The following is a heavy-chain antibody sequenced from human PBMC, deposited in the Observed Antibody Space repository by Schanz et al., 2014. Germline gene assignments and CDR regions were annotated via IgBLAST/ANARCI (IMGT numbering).Heavy chain of an antibody. CDR2: IIPILGIT. V-gene: IGHV1-69*02. CDR3: ARGLGDERWLDLNEAFDI. J-gene: IGHJ3*02. CDR1: GGTFSSYT. Sequence: QVQLVQSGAEEMKPGSSVKVSCKASGGTFSSYTINWVRQAPGQGLEWMGRIIPILGITNVAQTFQDRVTIAADKSTSTAYMELSRLRSEDTAVYYCARGLGDERWLDLNEAFDIWGQGTIVTVSS. D-gene: IGHD6-19*01.